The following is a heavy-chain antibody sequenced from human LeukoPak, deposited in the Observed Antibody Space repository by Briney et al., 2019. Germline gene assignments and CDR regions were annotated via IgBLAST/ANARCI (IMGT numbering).Heavy chain of an antibody. V-gene: IGHV3-30-3*01. CDR3: ARDRGSGSYEGYYFDY. CDR2: ISYDGSNK. D-gene: IGHD3-10*01. CDR1: GFTFSSYA. Sequence: GGSLRLSCAASGFTFSSYAMHWVRQAPGKGLEWVAVISYDGSNKYYADSVKGRFTISRDNSKNTLYLQINSLRAEDTAVYYCARDRGSGSYEGYYFDYWGQGTLVTVSS. J-gene: IGHJ4*02.